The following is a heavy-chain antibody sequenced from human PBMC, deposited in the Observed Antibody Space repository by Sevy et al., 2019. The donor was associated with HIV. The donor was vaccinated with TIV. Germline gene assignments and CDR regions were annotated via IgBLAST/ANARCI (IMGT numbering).Heavy chain of an antibody. CDR1: GFTFSTYD. D-gene: IGHD3-16*01. V-gene: IGHV3-30*18. CDR2: ISHDGSYR. J-gene: IGHJ6*02. CDR3: AKNRPPGGSYFSRHGMDV. Sequence: GGSLRLSCAASGFTFSTYDMHWVRQAPGKGLEWVAIISHDGSYRYYADSVRGRFSMSRYNSNNIMYLQMNGLSIEDTALYYCAKNRPPGGSYFSRHGMDVWGRGTTVTVSS.